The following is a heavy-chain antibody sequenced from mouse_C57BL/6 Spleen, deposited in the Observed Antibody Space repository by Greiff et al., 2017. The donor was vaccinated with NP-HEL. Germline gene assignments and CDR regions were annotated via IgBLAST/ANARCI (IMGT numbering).Heavy chain of an antibody. CDR2: IHPNSGST. J-gene: IGHJ4*01. CDR3: ARRSNYDYYAMDY. Sequence: QVQLQQPGAELVKPGASVKLSCKASGYTFTSYWMHWVKQRPGQGLEWIGMIHPNSGSTNYNEKFKSKATLTVDKSSSTAYMQLSSLTSEDSAVYYWARRSNYDYYAMDYWGQGTSVTVSS. CDR1: GYTFTSYW. D-gene: IGHD2-5*01. V-gene: IGHV1-64*01.